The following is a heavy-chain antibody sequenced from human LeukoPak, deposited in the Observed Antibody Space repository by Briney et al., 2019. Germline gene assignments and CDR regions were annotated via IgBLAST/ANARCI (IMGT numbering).Heavy chain of an antibody. CDR1: GGSISSGSYY. CDR3: ARDRVYCSSTSCYRTWFDP. CDR2: IYTSGST. Sequence: SETLSLTCTVSGGSISSGSYYWSWIRQPAGKGLEWIGRIYTSGSTNYNPSLKSRVTISVDKSKNQFSLKLSSVTAADTAVYYCARDRVYCSSTSCYRTWFDPWGQGTLVTVSS. D-gene: IGHD2-2*01. J-gene: IGHJ5*02. V-gene: IGHV4-61*02.